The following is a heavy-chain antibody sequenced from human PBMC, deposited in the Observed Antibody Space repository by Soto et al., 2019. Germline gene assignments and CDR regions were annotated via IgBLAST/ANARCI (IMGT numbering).Heavy chain of an antibody. CDR3: AKGWGWAGTTFYDY. Sequence: EVQLLESGGGLVQPGGSLRLSCAASGFTFSSYAMSWVRQAPGKGLEWVSAISGSGGSTYYADSVKGRFTISRDNSKNTLYLQMNSLRAEDTAVHYCAKGWGWAGTTFYDYWGQGTLVTVSS. J-gene: IGHJ4*02. CDR2: ISGSGGST. D-gene: IGHD1-7*01. CDR1: GFTFSSYA. V-gene: IGHV3-23*01.